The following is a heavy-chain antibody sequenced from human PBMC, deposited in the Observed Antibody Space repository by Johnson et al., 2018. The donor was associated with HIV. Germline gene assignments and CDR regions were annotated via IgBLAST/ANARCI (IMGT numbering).Heavy chain of an antibody. CDR1: GFTFSKAW. CDR3: ARGRDSASHAFDI. Sequence: VQLVESGGGLVQPGGSLRLSCAASGFTFSKAWMTWVRQAPGKGLEWVSGINWNGGSTGYADSVKGRFTISRDNAKNSLYLQMNSLRAGDTAVYYCARGRDSASHAFDIWGQGTMVTVSS. V-gene: IGHV3-20*04. J-gene: IGHJ3*02. D-gene: IGHD2-15*01. CDR2: INWNGGST.